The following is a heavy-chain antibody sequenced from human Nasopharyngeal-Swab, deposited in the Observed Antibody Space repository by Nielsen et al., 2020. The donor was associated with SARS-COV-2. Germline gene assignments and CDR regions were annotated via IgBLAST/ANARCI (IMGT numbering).Heavy chain of an antibody. CDR2: ISYDGSNK. V-gene: IGHV3-30*04. J-gene: IGHJ4*02. D-gene: IGHD6-19*01. Sequence: GGSLRLSCAASGFTFSSYAMHWVRQAPGKGLEWVAVISYDGSNKYYADSVKGRFTISRDNSKNTLYLQMNSLRAEDTAVYHCARDRNEQWLVLDYWGQGTLVTVSS. CDR3: ARDRNEQWLVLDY. CDR1: GFTFSSYA.